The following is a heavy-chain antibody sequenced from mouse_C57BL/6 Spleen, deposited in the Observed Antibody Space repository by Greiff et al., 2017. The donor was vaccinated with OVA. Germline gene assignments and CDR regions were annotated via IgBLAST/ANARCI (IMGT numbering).Heavy chain of an antibody. CDR2: IDPSSGGT. D-gene: IGHD1-1*01. V-gene: IGHV1-72*01. J-gene: IGHJ1*03. CDR1: GYTFTSYW. Sequence: QVQLQQSGAELVKPGASVKLSCKASGYTFTSYWMNWVKQRPGRGLEWIGRIDPSSGGTKYNEKFKSKATLTVDKPSSTAYMQLSSLTSEDSAVYYCERSGYYSSRDGYYDVWGTGTTVTVS. CDR3: ERSGYYSSRDGYYDV.